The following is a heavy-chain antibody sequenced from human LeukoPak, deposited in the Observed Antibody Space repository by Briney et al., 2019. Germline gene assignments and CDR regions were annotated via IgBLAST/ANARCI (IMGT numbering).Heavy chain of an antibody. CDR3: AGRLSSGWYSTGGWFDP. J-gene: IGHJ5*02. Sequence: GGSLRLSCAASGFTFSSYWMSWVRQAPGKGLEWVANIKQDGSEKYYVDSVKGRFTISRDNAKNSLYLQMNSLRAEDTAVYYCAGRLSSGWYSTGGWFDPWGQGTLVTVSS. CDR1: GFTFSSYW. CDR2: IKQDGSEK. D-gene: IGHD6-19*01. V-gene: IGHV3-7*01.